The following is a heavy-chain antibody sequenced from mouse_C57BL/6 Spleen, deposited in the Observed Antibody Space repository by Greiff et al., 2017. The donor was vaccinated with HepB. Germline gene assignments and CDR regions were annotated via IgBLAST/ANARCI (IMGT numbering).Heavy chain of an antibody. Sequence: EVQGVESGGGLVQPKGSLKLSCAASGFSFNTYAMNWVRQAPGKGLEWVARIRSKSNNYATYYDDSVKDRFTISRDDSESMLYLQMNNLKTEASAMYYCVDLAMDYWGQGTSVTVSS. CDR1: GFSFNTYA. J-gene: IGHJ4*01. CDR3: VDLAMDY. V-gene: IGHV10-1*01. CDR2: IRSKSNNYAT.